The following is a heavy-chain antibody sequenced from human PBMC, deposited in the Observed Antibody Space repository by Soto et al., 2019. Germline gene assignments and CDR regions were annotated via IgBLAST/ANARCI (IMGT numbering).Heavy chain of an antibody. J-gene: IGHJ6*02. CDR1: GGSFSGFY. CDR3: ARGGVKVGNYYYYYGMDV. CDR2: INHSGSP. D-gene: IGHD7-27*01. V-gene: IGHV4-34*01. Sequence: SENLSLTYAVYGGSFSGFYWSWIRQPPGKGLEWIGEINHSGSPYYNPSLKSRVTISVDTSKNHLSLNLSSVTAADTAVYYCARGGVKVGNYYYYYGMDVWGQGTKVT.